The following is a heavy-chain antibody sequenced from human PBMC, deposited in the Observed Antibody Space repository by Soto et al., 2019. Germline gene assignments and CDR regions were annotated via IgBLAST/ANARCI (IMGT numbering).Heavy chain of an antibody. CDR2: IMPGSGNT. Sequence: SVKVSFKASGGTFRSYAISWVREATGQRHEWMGGIMPGSGNTSYAQKFQERVTITRDMPTRTAYIELSSLRSEDTAVYYCAAGTLVYCTNGVCYLEGYYYYYGMDVWGQGTTVTVSS. CDR1: GGTFRSYA. CDR3: AAGTLVYCTNGVCYLEGYYYYYGMDV. J-gene: IGHJ6*02. D-gene: IGHD2-8*01. V-gene: IGHV1-58*02.